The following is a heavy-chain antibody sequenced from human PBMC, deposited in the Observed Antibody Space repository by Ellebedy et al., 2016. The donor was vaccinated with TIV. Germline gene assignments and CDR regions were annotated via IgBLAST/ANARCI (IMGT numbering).Heavy chain of an antibody. CDR3: ARGGLTAASDY. D-gene: IGHD2-2*01. CDR1: GFTFTSYW. Sequence: GESLKISCAASGFTFTSYWMHRVRQAPGKELVWVSRIKGDGSSAGYADSVKGRFTISRDNAKNTLYLQMNSLRAEDTAVYYCARGGLTAASDYWGQGTLVTVSS. CDR2: IKGDGSSA. J-gene: IGHJ4*02. V-gene: IGHV3-74*01.